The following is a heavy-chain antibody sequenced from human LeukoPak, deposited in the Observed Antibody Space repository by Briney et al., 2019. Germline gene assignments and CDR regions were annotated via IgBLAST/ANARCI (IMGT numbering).Heavy chain of an antibody. J-gene: IGHJ4*02. Sequence: GGSLRLSCAASGFTVSAYAMAWVRQAPGKGLEWVSTIYDDNTYYADSVKGRFAISTDNSKDTLYLQMNSLRVEDTAVYFCAARKVRGVWFYLDYWGQGTLVTVSS. CDR3: AARKVRGVWFYLDY. D-gene: IGHD3-10*01. CDR1: GFTVSAYA. V-gene: IGHV3-23*01. CDR2: IYDDNT.